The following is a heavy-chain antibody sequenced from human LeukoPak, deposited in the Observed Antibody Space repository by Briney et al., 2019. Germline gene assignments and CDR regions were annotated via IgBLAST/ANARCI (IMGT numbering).Heavy chain of an antibody. J-gene: IGHJ4*02. CDR2: ISRSSTDT. CDR1: GFTFTDFY. Sequence: GGSLRLSCAASGFTFTDFYMSRIRQAPGKGLEWLSDISRSSTDTNYADSVKGRFTISRDNAKNSLFLQLNSLRAEDTAVYYCARKTYYYDSGSYSKSYYFDYWGQGTLVTVSS. D-gene: IGHD3-10*01. V-gene: IGHV3-11*06. CDR3: ARKTYYYDSGSYSKSYYFDY.